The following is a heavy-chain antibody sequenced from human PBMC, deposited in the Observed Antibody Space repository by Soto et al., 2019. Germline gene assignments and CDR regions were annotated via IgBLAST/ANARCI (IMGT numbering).Heavy chain of an antibody. D-gene: IGHD6-6*01. CDR3: AKRSSSSTFDY. J-gene: IGHJ4*02. CDR2: ISGSDDST. Sequence: GSLRLSCAASGFTFSSYAMSWVRQAPGKGLEWVSVISGSDDSTYYADSVKGRFTISRDNSKNTLYLQMNSLRAEDTAVYYCAKRSSSSTFDYWGQGTRVTVSS. CDR1: GFTFSSYA. V-gene: IGHV3-23*01.